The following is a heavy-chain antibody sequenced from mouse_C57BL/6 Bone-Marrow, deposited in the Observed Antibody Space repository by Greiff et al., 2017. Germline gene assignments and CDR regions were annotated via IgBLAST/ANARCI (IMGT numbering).Heavy chain of an antibody. CDR1: GYTFTSYW. CDR2: IDPSDSYT. D-gene: IGHD2-5*01. Sequence: QVQLQQSGAELVMPGASVKLSCKASGYTFTSYWMHWVKQRPGQGLEWIGEIDPSDSYTNYNQKFKGKSTLTVDKSSSTAYMQLSSLTSEDSAVYYCARSYSNYLFAYWGQGTLFTVSA. CDR3: ARSYSNYLFAY. J-gene: IGHJ3*01. V-gene: IGHV1-69*01.